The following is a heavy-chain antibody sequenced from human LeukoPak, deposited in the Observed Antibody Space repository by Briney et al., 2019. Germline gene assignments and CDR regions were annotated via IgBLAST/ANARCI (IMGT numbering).Heavy chain of an antibody. CDR1: GGSISSGGYY. Sequence: PSKTLSLTCTVSGGSISSGGYYWSWIRQHPGKGLEWIGYIYYSGSTYYNPSLKSRVTISVDTSKNQFSLKLSSVTAADTAVYYSARGILLWFGESTDAFDIWGQGTMVTVSS. CDR2: IYYSGST. J-gene: IGHJ3*02. D-gene: IGHD3-10*01. CDR3: ARGILLWFGESTDAFDI. V-gene: IGHV4-31*03.